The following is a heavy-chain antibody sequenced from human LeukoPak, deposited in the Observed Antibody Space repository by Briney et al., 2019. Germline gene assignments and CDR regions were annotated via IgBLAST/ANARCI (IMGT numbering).Heavy chain of an antibody. D-gene: IGHD7-27*01. CDR3: ARDYVWGSSESDY. CDR1: GFTFSNYA. V-gene: IGHV3-23*01. CDR2: ISNSGDST. J-gene: IGHJ4*02. Sequence: GGSLRLSCAASGFTFSNYAMSWVRQTPGKGLEWVSVISNSGDSTYDADSVKGRFTISRDNAKNSLFLQMSSLRVEDTAIYYCARDYVWGSSESDYWGQGTLVTVSS.